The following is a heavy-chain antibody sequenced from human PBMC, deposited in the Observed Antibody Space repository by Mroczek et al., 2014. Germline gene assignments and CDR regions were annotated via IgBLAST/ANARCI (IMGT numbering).Heavy chain of an antibody. CDR2: ISSSSSTI. CDR3: ARGGMFLGYQLLGQ. J-gene: IGHJ4*02. D-gene: IGHD2-2*01. CDR1: GFTFSSYS. V-gene: IGHV3-48*01. Sequence: ESGGGLVQPGGSLRLSCAASGFTFSSYSMNWVRQAPGKGLEWVSYISSSSSTIYYADSVKGRFTISRDNAKNSLYLQMNSLRAEDTAVYYCARGGMFLGYQLLGQWGQGTLVTVSS.